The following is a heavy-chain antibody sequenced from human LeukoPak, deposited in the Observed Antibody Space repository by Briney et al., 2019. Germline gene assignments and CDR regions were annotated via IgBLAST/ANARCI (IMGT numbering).Heavy chain of an antibody. CDR2: INPNSGGT. Sequence: ASVKVSCKASGYTFTSYYMHWVRQAPGQGLEWMGWINPNSGGTNYAQKFQGRVTMTRDTSISTAYMELSRLRSDDTAVYYCARAGYSSGWYWFDPWGQGTLVTVSS. V-gene: IGHV1-2*02. CDR3: ARAGYSSGWYWFDP. J-gene: IGHJ5*02. CDR1: GYTFTSYY. D-gene: IGHD6-19*01.